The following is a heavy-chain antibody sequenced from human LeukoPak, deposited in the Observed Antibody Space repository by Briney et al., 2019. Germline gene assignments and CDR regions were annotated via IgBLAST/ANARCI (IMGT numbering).Heavy chain of an antibody. CDR1: GGSISGSSYY. D-gene: IGHD3-16*01. J-gene: IGHJ4*02. Sequence: SETLSLTCTVSGGSISGSSYYWGWVRQPPGKGLEWIGHIYYGGRTYYNESLNGRITISVDTSKNRFSLKLSSVTASDTSLYYCARLVSNSPSVWGRGILVTVST. V-gene: IGHV4-39*01. CDR3: ARLVSNSPSV. CDR2: IYYGGRT.